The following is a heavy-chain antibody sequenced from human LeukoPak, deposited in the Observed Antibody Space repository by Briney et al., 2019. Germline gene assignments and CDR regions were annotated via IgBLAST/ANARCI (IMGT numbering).Heavy chain of an antibody. CDR3: ARNYYDSSGYYLEAFDI. Sequence: ASVKVSCKASGYTFTSYGISWVRQAPGQGLEWMGWISAYNGNTNYAQKLQGRVTMTTDTSTSTAYMELRSLRSGDTAVYYCARNYYDSSGYYLEAFDIWGQGTMVTVSS. D-gene: IGHD3-22*01. V-gene: IGHV1-18*01. J-gene: IGHJ3*02. CDR1: GYTFTSYG. CDR2: ISAYNGNT.